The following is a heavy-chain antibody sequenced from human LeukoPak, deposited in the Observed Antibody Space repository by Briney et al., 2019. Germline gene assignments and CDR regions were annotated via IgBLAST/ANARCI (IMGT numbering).Heavy chain of an antibody. Sequence: SETLSLTCTVSGGSISSGNYYWSWIRQPPGRGLEWIGYIYYSGSTYYNPSLKSRVTISVDTSKNQFSLKLSSVTAADTAVYYCARDPPSGSYHTHDAFDIWGRGTMVTVSS. J-gene: IGHJ3*02. D-gene: IGHD1-26*01. CDR2: IYYSGST. CDR3: ARDPPSGSYHTHDAFDI. CDR1: GGSISSGNYY. V-gene: IGHV4-30-4*08.